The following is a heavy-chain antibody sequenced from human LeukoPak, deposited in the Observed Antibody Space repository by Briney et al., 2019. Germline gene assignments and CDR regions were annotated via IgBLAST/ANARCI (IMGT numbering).Heavy chain of an antibody. V-gene: IGHV5-51*01. CDR3: ARHGYYDSSGYYDYYYYYGMDV. Sequence: GESLNISCNGSGYSFTSYWIGWVRQIPGKSLEWKRIIYPGDSDTRYSPSFQGQVTISTDKSISTAYLQWSSLKASDTAMYYCARHGYYDSSGYYDYYYYYGMDVWGQGTTVTVSS. CDR1: GYSFTSYW. D-gene: IGHD3-22*01. CDR2: IYPGDSDT. J-gene: IGHJ6*02.